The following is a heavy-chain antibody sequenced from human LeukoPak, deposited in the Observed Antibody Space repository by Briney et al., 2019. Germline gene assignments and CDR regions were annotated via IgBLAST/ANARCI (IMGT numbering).Heavy chain of an antibody. Sequence: SWESLKISCKGSEYPFSSYWVGWARQMPGKGLEWMGIIYPGDSDTRYSPSLQGQVTISVDTSIGTAYLQWSSPKASDTAIYYCARQNDFRLDYWGQGTLVTVSS. CDR3: ARQNDFRLDY. CDR1: EYPFSSYW. J-gene: IGHJ4*02. V-gene: IGHV5-51*01. CDR2: IYPGDSDT. D-gene: IGHD3-3*01.